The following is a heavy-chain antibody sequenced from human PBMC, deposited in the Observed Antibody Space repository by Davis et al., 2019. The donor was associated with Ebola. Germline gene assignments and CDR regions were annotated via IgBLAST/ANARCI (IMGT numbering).Heavy chain of an antibody. CDR2: IIPMLDIA. V-gene: IGHV1-69*02. CDR1: GGTFSRYT. J-gene: IGHJ4*02. D-gene: IGHD1-1*01. Sequence: AASVKVSCKASGGTFSRYTISWVRQAPGQGLEWMGRIIPMLDIANYAQKFQGRVTITADKSTSTAYMELSSLRSDDTAVYYCARGVNDDVNDGVDYWGQGTLVTVSS. CDR3: ARGVNDDVNDGVDY.